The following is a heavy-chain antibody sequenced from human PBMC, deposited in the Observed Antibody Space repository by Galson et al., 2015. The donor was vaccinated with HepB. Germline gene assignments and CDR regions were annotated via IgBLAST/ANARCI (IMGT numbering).Heavy chain of an antibody. V-gene: IGHV1-69*06. Sequence: SVKVSCKASGGTFSSYAISWVRQAPGQGLGWMGGIIPIFGTANYAQKFQGRVTITADKSTSTAYMELSSLRSEDTAVYYCARRWNAGVYYYGMDVWGQGTTVTVSS. CDR2: IIPIFGTA. CDR3: ARRWNAGVYYYGMDV. CDR1: GGTFSSYA. J-gene: IGHJ6*02. D-gene: IGHD1-1*01.